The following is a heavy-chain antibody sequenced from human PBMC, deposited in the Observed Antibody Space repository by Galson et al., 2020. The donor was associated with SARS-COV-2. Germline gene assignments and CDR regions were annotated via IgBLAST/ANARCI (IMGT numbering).Heavy chain of an antibody. V-gene: IGHV3-21*01. CDR2: ISTSSSYT. CDR3: ARDEGIRGYNYGRLYYGLDV. CDR1: GFPFSTYS. Sequence: GESLKISCAASGFPFSTYSMNWVRLAPGKGLEWVSSISTSSSYTYYADSVQGRFSISRDNPRNSLYLQMNSLRAEDTAVYYCARDEGIRGYNYGRLYYGLDVWGQGTTVTVSS. D-gene: IGHD5-18*01. J-gene: IGHJ6*02.